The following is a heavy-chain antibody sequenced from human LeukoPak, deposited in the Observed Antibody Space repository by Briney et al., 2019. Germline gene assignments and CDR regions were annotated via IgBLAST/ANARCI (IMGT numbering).Heavy chain of an antibody. J-gene: IGHJ5*02. Sequence: NPSETLSLTCIVSGGSISSSSFYWGWIRQPPGKGLEWIGTIYYTGSTYYDPSLRSRLAISIDTSKNHFSLKLSSVSAADTAVYYCARQVVGRNWFDPRGQGTLVIVSS. V-gene: IGHV4-39*01. D-gene: IGHD2-15*01. CDR2: IYYTGST. CDR3: ARQVVGRNWFDP. CDR1: GGSISSSSFY.